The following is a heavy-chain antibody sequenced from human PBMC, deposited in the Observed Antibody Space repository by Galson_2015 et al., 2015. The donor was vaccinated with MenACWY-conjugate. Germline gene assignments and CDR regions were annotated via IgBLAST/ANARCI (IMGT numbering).Heavy chain of an antibody. V-gene: IGHV1-46*01. J-gene: IGHJ4*02. CDR1: GYTFTTYY. D-gene: IGHD3-10*01. CDR2: INPGGGNT. CDR3: ARDQVQGDGNY. Sequence: SVKVSCKASGYTFTTYYMHWVRQAPGQGLEWMGKINPGGGNTIYAPKFQGRLTMTTDTSTSTVFMELSSLRSEDTAVYYCARDQVQGDGNYWGQGTLVTVSS.